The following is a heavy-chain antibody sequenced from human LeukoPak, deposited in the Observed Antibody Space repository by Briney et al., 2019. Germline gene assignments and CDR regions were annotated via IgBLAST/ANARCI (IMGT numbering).Heavy chain of an antibody. CDR2: INHSGST. Sequence: PSETLSLTCAVYGGSFSGYYWSWIRQPPGKGLEWIGEINHSGSTNYNPSLKSQVTMSVDTSKNQFSLKLSSVTAADTAVYYCARVKSAVRRKGLWFDPWGQGTLVTVSS. CDR1: GGSFSGYY. V-gene: IGHV4-34*01. D-gene: IGHD3-10*01. J-gene: IGHJ5*02. CDR3: ARVKSAVRRKGLWFDP.